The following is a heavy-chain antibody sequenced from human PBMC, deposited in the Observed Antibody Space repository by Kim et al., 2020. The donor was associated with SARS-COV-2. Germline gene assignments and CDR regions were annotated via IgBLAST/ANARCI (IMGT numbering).Heavy chain of an antibody. Sequence: SETLSLTCTVSGGSISSYYWSWIRQPPGKGLEWVGYIYYSGSTNYNPSLKRRVTISVDTSKNQFSLSLNPVSAADTAMYYCSRDAAWGEQRLVGWFDP. D-gene: IGHD6-13*01. CDR3: SRDAAWGEQRLVGWFDP. CDR1: GGSISSYY. V-gene: IGHV4-59*01. J-gene: IGHJ5*02. CDR2: IYYSGST.